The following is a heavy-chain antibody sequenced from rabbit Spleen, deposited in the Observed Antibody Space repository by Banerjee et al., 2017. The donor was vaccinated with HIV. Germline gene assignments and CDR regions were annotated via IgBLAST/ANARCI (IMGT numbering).Heavy chain of an antibody. CDR2: IAGSSSGFT. Sequence: QEQLVESGGGLVQPGASLTLTCKASGFTFSSYWMCWVRQAPGKGLEWISCIAGSSSGFTYSATWAKGRFTISKTSSTSVTLQMTSLTAADTATYFCARDLAGVIGWNFNLWGPGTLVTVS. CDR3: ARDLAGVIGWNFNL. J-gene: IGHJ4*01. D-gene: IGHD4-1*01. CDR1: GFTFSSYW. V-gene: IGHV1S45*01.